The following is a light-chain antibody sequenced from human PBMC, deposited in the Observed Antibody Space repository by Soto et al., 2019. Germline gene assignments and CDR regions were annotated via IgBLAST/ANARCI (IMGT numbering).Light chain of an antibody. CDR2: DVS. CDR3: SSYTISSTYV. V-gene: IGLV2-14*01. CDR1: SSDVGSYTY. J-gene: IGLJ1*01. Sequence: QSALTQPASVSGSPGQSIAISCTGTSSDVGSYTYVSWYQQHPGKAPKLMIFDVSNRPSGVSDRFSGSKSGNTASLTISGLQADDEADYYCSSYTISSTYVFGTGTKLTV.